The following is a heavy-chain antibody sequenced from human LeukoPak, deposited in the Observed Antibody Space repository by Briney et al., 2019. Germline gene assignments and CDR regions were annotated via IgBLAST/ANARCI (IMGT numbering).Heavy chain of an antibody. J-gene: IGHJ6*03. CDR2: IIPIFGTA. Sequence: ASVKVSCKASGGTFSSYAISWVRQAPGQGLEWMGGIIPIFGTANYAQKFQGRVTITADESTSTAYMELSSLRSEDTAVYYCAGPLQYSRRYYYMDVWGKGTTVTVSS. CDR3: AGPLQYSRRYYYMDV. V-gene: IGHV1-69*13. CDR1: GGTFSSYA. D-gene: IGHD4-11*01.